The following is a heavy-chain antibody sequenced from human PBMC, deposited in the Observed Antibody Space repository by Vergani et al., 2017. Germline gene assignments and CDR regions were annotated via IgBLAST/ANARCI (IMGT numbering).Heavy chain of an antibody. V-gene: IGHV3-23*01. CDR2: ISGSGGNT. CDR3: AKGVYCSSTSCYEGRGYYYGMGV. J-gene: IGHJ6*02. D-gene: IGHD2-2*01. CDR1: GFTFSSYA. Sequence: EVQLLESGGGLVQPGGSLRLSCAASGFTFSSYAMSWVRQVPGKGLEWVSGISGSGGNTYYANSVKGRLTISRDNSKNTLYLQINSLRADGTAVYYCAKGVYCSSTSCYEGRGYYYGMGVWGQGTTVTFSS.